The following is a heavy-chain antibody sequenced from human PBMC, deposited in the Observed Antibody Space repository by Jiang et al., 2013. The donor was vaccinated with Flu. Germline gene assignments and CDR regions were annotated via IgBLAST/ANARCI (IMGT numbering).Heavy chain of an antibody. J-gene: IGHJ4*02. V-gene: IGHV7-4-1*02. CDR3: AKWGAGRSWSSSDS. Sequence: QSGSELKKPGASVKVSCKTSGYTFANYAINWVRQAPGQGLEWMGWINTISGSPTYARAFTGRFVFSLDTSISTAYLEINSLKAEDTAIYYCAKWGAGRSWSSSDSWGQGTLVTVSS. CDR1: GYTFANYA. CDR2: INTISGSP. D-gene: IGHD3-10*01.